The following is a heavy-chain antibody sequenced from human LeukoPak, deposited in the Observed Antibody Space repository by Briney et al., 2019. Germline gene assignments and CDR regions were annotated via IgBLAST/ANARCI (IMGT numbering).Heavy chain of an antibody. V-gene: IGHV3-23*01. CDR2: ISGSGGST. D-gene: IGHD2-2*01. J-gene: IGHJ4*02. Sequence: GALRLSCAASGFTFSSYAMSWVRQAPGKGLEWVSAISGSGGSTYYADSVKGRFTISRDNSKNTLYLQMNSLRAEDTAVYYCAKAPLVVPAPFDYWGQGTLVTVSS. CDR3: AKAPLVVPAPFDY. CDR1: GFTFSSYA.